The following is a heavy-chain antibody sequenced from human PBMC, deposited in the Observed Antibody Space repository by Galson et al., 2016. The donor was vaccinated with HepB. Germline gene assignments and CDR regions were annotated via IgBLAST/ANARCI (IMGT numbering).Heavy chain of an antibody. V-gene: IGHV3-21*01. CDR3: VRDMYGSYFAFDI. D-gene: IGHD1-26*01. Sequence: SLRLSCAASGFTFSTYTMNWVRQAPGKGLEWVSSISSSSTYIYYVDSVKGRFTISRDNAKNTLYLQMNSLRAEDTTVYYCVRDMYGSYFAFDIWGQGTMVTVSS. CDR2: ISSSSTYI. J-gene: IGHJ3*02. CDR1: GFTFSTYT.